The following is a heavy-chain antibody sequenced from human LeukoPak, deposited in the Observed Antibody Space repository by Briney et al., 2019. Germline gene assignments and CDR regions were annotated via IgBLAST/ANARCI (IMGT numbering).Heavy chain of an antibody. Sequence: AGGSLRLSCAASGFTFSSYGMHWVRQAPGKGLEWVALLWYDGSNKYYADSVKGRFTISRDNSKNTLYLQMNSLRAEDTAVYYCARDRTTVLQAYDAFDIWGQGTMVTVSS. D-gene: IGHD4-17*01. CDR1: GFTFSSYG. V-gene: IGHV3-33*01. J-gene: IGHJ3*02. CDR3: ARDRTTVLQAYDAFDI. CDR2: LWYDGSNK.